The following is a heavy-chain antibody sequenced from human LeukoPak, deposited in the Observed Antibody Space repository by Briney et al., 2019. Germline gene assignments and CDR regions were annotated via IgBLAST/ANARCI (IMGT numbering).Heavy chain of an antibody. D-gene: IGHD6-13*01. CDR1: GFTFSDYY. CDR2: ISSGGSTI. CDR3: ALQHSGTWYADLDY. J-gene: IGHJ4*02. V-gene: IGHV3-11*01. Sequence: GGSLRLSCAVSGFTFSDYYMSWIRQAPGKGLEWVSYISSGGSTISHADSVKGRFTISRDNAENSLYLQMNSLRAEDTAVYYCALQHSGTWYADLDYWGQGTLVTVSS.